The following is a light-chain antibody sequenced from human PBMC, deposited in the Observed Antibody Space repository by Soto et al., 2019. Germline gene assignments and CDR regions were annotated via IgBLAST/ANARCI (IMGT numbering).Light chain of an antibody. CDR2: NSY. CDR3: AAWDASLNGYV. J-gene: IGLJ1*01. Sequence: QSVLTQPPSASGTPGQRVTISCSGSSSNIGSKTVNWYQQLPGTVPKLLIYNSYQRPSGVPDRFSGYKSGTSASLAISGLQSEDEADYYCAAWDASLNGYVFGAGTKLTVL. V-gene: IGLV1-44*01. CDR1: SSNIGSKT.